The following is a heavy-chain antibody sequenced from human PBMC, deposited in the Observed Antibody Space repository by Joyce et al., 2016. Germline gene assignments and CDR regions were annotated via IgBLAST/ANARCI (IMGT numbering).Heavy chain of an antibody. Sequence: EVQLVESGGGLVQPGGSLKLSCAASGFTFCGNSMSWLRQAPGGGLDWVANRKQDGSSVYYLDSVKGRFTVSRDNARSLVHLQMVSLRVEDTALYYCARGKAFDVWGQGTMVTVSS. CDR2: RKQDGSSV. CDR3: ARGKAFDV. J-gene: IGHJ3*01. V-gene: IGHV3-7*01. CDR1: GFTFCGNS.